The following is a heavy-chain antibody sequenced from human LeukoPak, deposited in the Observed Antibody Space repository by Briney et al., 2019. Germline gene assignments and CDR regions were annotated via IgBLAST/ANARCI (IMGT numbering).Heavy chain of an antibody. V-gene: IGHV4-59*01. CDR2: IYYSGST. CDR1: GGSISSYY. Sequence: PSETLSLTCTVSGGSISSYYWSWIRQPPGKGLEWIGYIYYSGSTNYNPSLKSRVTISVDTSKNQFSLKLSSVTAADTAVYYCARSTCYYYGMDVWGQGTTVTVSS. J-gene: IGHJ6*02. CDR3: ARSTCYYYGMDV.